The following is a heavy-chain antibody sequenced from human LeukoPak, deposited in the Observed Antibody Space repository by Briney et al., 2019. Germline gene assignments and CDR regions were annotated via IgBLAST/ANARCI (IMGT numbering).Heavy chain of an antibody. V-gene: IGHV4-59*01. CDR1: GGPFRGFF. D-gene: IGHD2-15*01. J-gene: IGHJ6*03. CDR2: IYYRWST. CDR3: GRTYSYYYYMDV. Sequence: PSETLSLTCAVYGGPFRGFFWSWIRDAPGKGLGRSGYIYYRWSTNYNPSLQSRVTISVDTSTNRFSLKLRSVTAADTAVYYCGRTYSYYYYMDVWGKGTTGTVSS.